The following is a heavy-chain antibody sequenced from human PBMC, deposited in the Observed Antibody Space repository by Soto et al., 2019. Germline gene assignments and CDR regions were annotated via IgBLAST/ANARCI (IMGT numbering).Heavy chain of an antibody. CDR1: GYTFTGYY. D-gene: IGHD3-10*01. CDR3: ARTLIWFGEDTFDY. Sequence: PGGSLRLSCAASGYTFTGYYMHWVRQAPGQGLEWMGWINPNSGGTNYAQKFQGWVTMTRDTSISTAYMELSRLRSDDTAVYYCARTLIWFGEDTFDYWGQGTLVTVSS. V-gene: IGHV1-2*04. CDR2: INPNSGGT. J-gene: IGHJ4*02.